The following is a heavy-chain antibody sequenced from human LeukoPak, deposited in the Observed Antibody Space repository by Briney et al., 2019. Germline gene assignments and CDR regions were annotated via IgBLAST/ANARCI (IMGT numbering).Heavy chain of an antibody. CDR3: ARDRHCYYYYYYMDV. CDR1: GFTFSDYY. Sequence: GGSLRLSCAASGFTFSDYYMSWIRQAPGKGLEWVSYISSSGSTIYYADSVKGRFTISRDNAKNSLYLQMNSLRAEDTAVYYCARDRHCYYYYYYMDVWGKGTTVTVSS. J-gene: IGHJ6*03. V-gene: IGHV3-11*04. CDR2: ISSSGSTI.